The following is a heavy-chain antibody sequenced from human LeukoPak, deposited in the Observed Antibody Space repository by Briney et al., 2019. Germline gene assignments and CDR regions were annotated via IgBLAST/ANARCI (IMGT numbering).Heavy chain of an antibody. CDR1: GGSFSSYA. CDR3: AREGYDSSGYQRHFDY. CDR2: IIPIVGIA. J-gene: IGHJ4*02. V-gene: IGHV1-69*10. Sequence: SVKISCTASGGSFSSYAMSWVRQAPGQGLEWMGGIIPIVGIANYAPTYQVRVTITADNSTSTAYMELSSLRSEDTAVYYCAREGYDSSGYQRHFDYWLQASL. D-gene: IGHD3-22*01.